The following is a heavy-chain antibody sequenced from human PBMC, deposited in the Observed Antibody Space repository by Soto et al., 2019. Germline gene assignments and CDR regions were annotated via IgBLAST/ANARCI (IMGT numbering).Heavy chain of an antibody. D-gene: IGHD3-16*01. Sequence: SHTLSRTCAISVDSVSGNCPAWNWIRQSPSSGLERPGRTYYRCRWYNDSTVSFKSRITVTPDTSKNQFSLHLSCVTPEDTAVYYCARAFPYYVSCYSYQDYWGQGAVVSV. CDR1: VDSVSGNCPA. CDR2: TYYRCRWYN. J-gene: IGHJ4*02. CDR3: ARAFPYYVSCYSYQDY. V-gene: IGHV6-1*01.